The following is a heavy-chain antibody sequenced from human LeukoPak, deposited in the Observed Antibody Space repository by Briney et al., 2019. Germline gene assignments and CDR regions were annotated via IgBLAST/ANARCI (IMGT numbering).Heavy chain of an antibody. Sequence: GGSLRLSCAASGFTFSSYSMSWVRQAPGKGLEWVSLINSGGSTYYADSVKGRFTISRDNSKNTLYLQMDSLRAEDTAVYYCARDRGGGWLHDAFDIWGQGTLVTVSS. CDR1: GFTFSSYS. V-gene: IGHV3-23*01. D-gene: IGHD6-19*01. J-gene: IGHJ3*02. CDR3: ARDRGGGWLHDAFDI. CDR2: INSGGST.